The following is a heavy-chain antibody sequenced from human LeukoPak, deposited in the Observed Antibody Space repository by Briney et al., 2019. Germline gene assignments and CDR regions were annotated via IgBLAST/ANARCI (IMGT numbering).Heavy chain of an antibody. CDR1: GGPFSGYY. Sequence: SETLSLTRAVYGGPFSGYYWSWIRQPPGKGLEWIGEINHSGSTNYNPSLKSRVTISVDTSKNQFSLKLSSVTAADTAVYFCARRGVYTYGYEEWGQGTLVTVSP. CDR2: INHSGST. V-gene: IGHV4-34*01. CDR3: ARRGVYTYGYEE. J-gene: IGHJ4*02. D-gene: IGHD5-18*01.